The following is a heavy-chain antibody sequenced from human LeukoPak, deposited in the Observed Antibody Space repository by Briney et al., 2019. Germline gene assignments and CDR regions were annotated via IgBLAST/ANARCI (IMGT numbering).Heavy chain of an antibody. V-gene: IGHV3-23*01. CDR3: AKDPLVNSQEYFDY. D-gene: IGHD2/OR15-2a*01. CDR1: GFTFSSYA. Sequence: TWGSLRLSCAASGFTFSSYAMSWVRQAPGKGLEWVSAISGSGGSTYYADAVKGRFTISRDNSKNTLYLQMNSLRAEDTAVYYCAKDPLVNSQEYFDYWGQGPLVTVSS. J-gene: IGHJ4*02. CDR2: ISGSGGST.